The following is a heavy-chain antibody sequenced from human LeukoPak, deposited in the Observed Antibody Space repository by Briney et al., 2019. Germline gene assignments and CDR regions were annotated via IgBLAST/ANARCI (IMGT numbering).Heavy chain of an antibody. J-gene: IGHJ4*02. Sequence: ASVKVSCKASGYTFTGYYMHWVRQAPGQGLEWMGRINPNSGGTNYAQKFQGRVTMTRDTSISTAYMELSRLRSDDTAVYHCARPSSGSYYVSFDYWGQGTLVTVSS. V-gene: IGHV1-2*06. CDR1: GYTFTGYY. CDR3: ARPSSGSYYVSFDY. CDR2: INPNSGGT. D-gene: IGHD1-26*01.